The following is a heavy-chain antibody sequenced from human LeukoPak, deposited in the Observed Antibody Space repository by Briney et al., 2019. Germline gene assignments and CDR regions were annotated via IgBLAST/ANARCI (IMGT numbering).Heavy chain of an antibody. CDR3: ARGGSSWYNWFDP. CDR2: IYYSGST. J-gene: IGHJ5*02. D-gene: IGHD6-13*01. V-gene: IGHV4-59*01. Sequence: SETLSLTCTVSGGSINSYYWSWIRQPPGKGLEWIGYIYYSGSTNYNPSLKSRVIISVDTSKNQSSLKLSSVTAADTAVYYCARGGSSWYNWFDPWGQGTLVTVSS. CDR1: GGSINSYY.